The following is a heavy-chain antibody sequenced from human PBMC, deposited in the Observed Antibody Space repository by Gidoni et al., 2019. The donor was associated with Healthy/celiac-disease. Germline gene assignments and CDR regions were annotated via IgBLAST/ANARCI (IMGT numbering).Heavy chain of an antibody. Sequence: EVQLLESGGGLVQPGGSLRLSCAASGFTFSSEAMSWVRQAPGKGLGWVAAISGSGDYTYYTDSVKGRFTISRDNSKNTLYLQMNSLRAEDTAVYYCAGQDWFPSNFEYWGQGTLVTVSS. J-gene: IGHJ4*02. D-gene: IGHD3-9*01. CDR1: GFTFSSEA. CDR2: ISGSGDYT. CDR3: AGQDWFPSNFEY. V-gene: IGHV3-23*01.